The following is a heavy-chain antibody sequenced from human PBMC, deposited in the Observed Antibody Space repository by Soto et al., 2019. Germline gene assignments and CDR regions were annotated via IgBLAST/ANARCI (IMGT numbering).Heavy chain of an antibody. CDR3: ARDPIYCSSTSCPEYFQH. D-gene: IGHD2-2*01. J-gene: IGHJ1*01. Sequence: ASVKVSCKASGYTFTSYGVTWVRQAPGQGLEWMGWISAYNGNTNYAQNLQGRVTMTTDTSTSTAYMELRSLRSDDTAVYYCARDPIYCSSTSCPEYFQHWGQGTLVTVSS. CDR2: ISAYNGNT. CDR1: GYTFTSYG. V-gene: IGHV1-18*01.